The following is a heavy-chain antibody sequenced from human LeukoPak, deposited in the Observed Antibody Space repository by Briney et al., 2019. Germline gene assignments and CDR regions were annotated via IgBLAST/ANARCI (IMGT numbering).Heavy chain of an antibody. Sequence: PGGSLRLSCAASGFTFSSYAMHWVRQAPGKGLEWVAVISYDGSNKYYADSVKGRFTISRDNSKNTLYLQMNSLRAEDTAVYYCARDPGRTGSSLNYYFDYWGQGTLVTVSS. D-gene: IGHD6-13*01. CDR3: ARDPGRTGSSLNYYFDY. CDR2: ISYDGSNK. V-gene: IGHV3-30-3*01. CDR1: GFTFSSYA. J-gene: IGHJ4*02.